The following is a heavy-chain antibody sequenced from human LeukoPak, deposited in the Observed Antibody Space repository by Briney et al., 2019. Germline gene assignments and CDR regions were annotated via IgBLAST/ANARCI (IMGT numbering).Heavy chain of an antibody. CDR3: ARGWLQEYYFDY. V-gene: IGHV1-69*01. D-gene: IGHD5-24*01. J-gene: IGHJ4*02. Sequence: WMXGIIPIFGTANYAQKFQGRVTITADESTGTAYMELSSLRSEDTAVYYCARGWLQEYYFDYWGQGTLVTVSS. CDR2: IIPIFGTA.